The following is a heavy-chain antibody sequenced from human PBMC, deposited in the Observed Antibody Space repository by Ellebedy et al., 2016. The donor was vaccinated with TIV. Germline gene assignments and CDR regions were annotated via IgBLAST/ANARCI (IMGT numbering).Heavy chain of an antibody. J-gene: IGHJ4*02. D-gene: IGHD2-2*01. V-gene: IGHV1-18*01. CDR2: ISTYNGNT. CDR1: GYTFTTYG. CDR3: ARDRGTSYYFDD. Sequence: ASVKVSXXASGYTFTTYGISWVRQAPGQGLEWMGWISTYNGNTNYAQKVQGRVTMTTDTSTSTAYMELRSLRSDDTAVYYCARDRGTSYYFDDWGQGTLVTVSS.